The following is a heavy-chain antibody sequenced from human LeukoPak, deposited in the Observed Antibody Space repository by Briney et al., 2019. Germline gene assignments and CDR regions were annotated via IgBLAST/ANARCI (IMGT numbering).Heavy chain of an antibody. Sequence: PGGSLRLSCAASGFAVSDYFMTWVRQAPGKGLECVSVIYSGGITSYADSVKGRFTISRDNSQNTLYLQMNSLRPEDTAVYFCARSTITLGGGVDYWGQGTLAIVSS. CDR2: IYSGGIT. D-gene: IGHD3-16*01. CDR1: GFAVSDYF. J-gene: IGHJ4*02. CDR3: ARSTITLGGGVDY. V-gene: IGHV3-66*02.